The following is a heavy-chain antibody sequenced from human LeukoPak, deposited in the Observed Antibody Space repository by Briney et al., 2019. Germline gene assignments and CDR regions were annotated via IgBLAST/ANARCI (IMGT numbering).Heavy chain of an antibody. Sequence: GRSLRLSCAASGFTFSSYGMHWVRQAPGKGLEWVAVIWYDGSNEYYADSVKGRLTISRDNSKNTVYLQMNSLRAEDTAVYYCARWYNYDRSGSPDYWGQGTLVTVSS. J-gene: IGHJ4*02. CDR1: GFTFSSYG. CDR3: ARWYNYDRSGSPDY. V-gene: IGHV3-33*03. CDR2: IWYDGSNE. D-gene: IGHD3-22*01.